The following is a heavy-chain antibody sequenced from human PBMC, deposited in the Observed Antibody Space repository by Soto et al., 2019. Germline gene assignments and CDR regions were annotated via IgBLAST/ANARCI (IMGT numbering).Heavy chain of an antibody. CDR1: GFTFNSYA. D-gene: IGHD3-10*01. V-gene: IGHV3-23*01. CDR3: AKDRLSSATYSFYMDV. J-gene: IGHJ6*03. CDR2: ISSSGGST. Sequence: GGSLRLSCAASGFTFNSYAMSWVRQAPGKGLEWVSAISSSGGSTYYADSVKGRFTISRDNSENTLYLQMNGLRAEDTAVYYCAKDRLSSATYSFYMDVWGKGTTVTVSS.